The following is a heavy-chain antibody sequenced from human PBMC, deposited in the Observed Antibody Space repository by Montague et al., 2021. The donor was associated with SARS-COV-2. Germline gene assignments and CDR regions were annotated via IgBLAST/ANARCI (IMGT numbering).Heavy chain of an antibody. V-gene: IGHV3-7*05. J-gene: IGHJ6*02. CDR1: GFTFSSYW. CDR2: IKQDGSEK. CDR3: AKDAATIRIAVALMDV. D-gene: IGHD6-19*01. Sequence: SLRLSCAASGFTFSSYWMSWVRQAPGKGLEWVAHIKQDGSEKYYVDSVKGRFTISRDNAKKSLYLVMNSLGVEDTAVYYCAKDAATIRIAVALMDVWGQGTTVIVSS.